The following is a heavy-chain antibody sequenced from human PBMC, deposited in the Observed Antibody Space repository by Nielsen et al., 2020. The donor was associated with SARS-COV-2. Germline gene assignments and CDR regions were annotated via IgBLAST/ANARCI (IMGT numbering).Heavy chain of an antibody. J-gene: IGHJ6*03. CDR3: AREHGGYNYYYYMDV. CDR1: GGTFSSYA. CDR2: IIPIFGTA. V-gene: IGHV1-69*13. Sequence: SVKVSCKASGGTFSSYAISWVRQAPGQGLEWMGGIIPIFGTANYAQKFQGRVTITADESTSTAYMELSSLRSEDTAVYYCAREHGGYNYYYYMDVWGKGTTVTVSS. D-gene: IGHD4-17*01.